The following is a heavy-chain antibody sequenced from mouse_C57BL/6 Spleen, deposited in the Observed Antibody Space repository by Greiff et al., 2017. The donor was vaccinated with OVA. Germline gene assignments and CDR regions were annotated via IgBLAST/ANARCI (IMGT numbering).Heavy chain of an antibody. CDR1: GYSFTSYY. CDR3: ARGGAMAWFAY. J-gene: IGHJ3*01. V-gene: IGHV1-66*01. CDR2: IYPGSGNT. Sequence: VHLVESGPELVKPGASVKISCKASGYSFTSYYIHWVKQRPGQGLEWIGWIYPGSGNTKYNEKFKGKATLTADTSSSTAYMQLSSLTSEDSAVYYCARGGAMAWFAYWGQGTLVTVSA.